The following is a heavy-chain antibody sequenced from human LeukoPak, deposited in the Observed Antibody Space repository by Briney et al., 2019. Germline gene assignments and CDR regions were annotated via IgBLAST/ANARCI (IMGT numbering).Heavy chain of an antibody. D-gene: IGHD3-10*01. Sequence: SETLSLTCNVSGDSISGPYWNWIRQSSGRGLEWIGYTHYTGETNYNPSLKSRLTMSVDTSNNQVYLRLSPVTAADTAVYYCGRNLGSGSDHWGQGTLVTVSS. J-gene: IGHJ4*02. CDR1: GDSISGPY. V-gene: IGHV4-59*11. CDR3: GRNLGSGSDH. CDR2: THYTGET.